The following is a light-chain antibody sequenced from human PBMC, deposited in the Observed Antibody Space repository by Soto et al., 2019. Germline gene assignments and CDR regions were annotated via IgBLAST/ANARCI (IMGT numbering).Light chain of an antibody. CDR2: DVS. CDR3: EQFYMGGT. V-gene: IGKV1-5*01. J-gene: IGKJ1*01. Sequence: DIQMTQSPSTLSASVGDTVTITCRASQSVREALAWYHHQPGRAPKVLIYDVSTLETGLPSRFSGFGAGTAVTLAISTLPPDDVGTYACEQFYMGGTFGPVTMV. CDR1: QSVREA.